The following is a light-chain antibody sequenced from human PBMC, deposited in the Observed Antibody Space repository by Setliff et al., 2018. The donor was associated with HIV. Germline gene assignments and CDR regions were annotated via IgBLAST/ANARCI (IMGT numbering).Light chain of an antibody. CDR1: QSVNTK. CDR2: GAS. J-gene: IGKJ2*01. CDR3: QQYNNWPKT. V-gene: IGKV3-15*01. Sequence: EIVMAQSPATLSVSPGERVALSCRTTQSVNTKLAWYQQKPGQAPRLLIYGASTRATGVPARFSGSGSGTEFTLTISSLQSEDLAVYYCQQYNNWPKTVGQGTKVDIK.